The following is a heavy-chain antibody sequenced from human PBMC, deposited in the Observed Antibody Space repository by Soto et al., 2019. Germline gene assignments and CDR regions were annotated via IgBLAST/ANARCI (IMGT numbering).Heavy chain of an antibody. Sequence: EGQLVESGGGLVQPGGSLRLSCEASGLTFSSYWMTWVRQAPGKGLEWVADIKPDGSEKYYVDSVEGRFTISRDNAKNSIYLEMNSLRVEDTAVYYCARSITTLGVVTISADNWFDPWGQGTPVNVSS. CDR3: ARSITTLGVVTISADNWFDP. CDR1: GLTFSSYW. D-gene: IGHD3-3*01. V-gene: IGHV3-7*03. CDR2: IKPDGSEK. J-gene: IGHJ5*02.